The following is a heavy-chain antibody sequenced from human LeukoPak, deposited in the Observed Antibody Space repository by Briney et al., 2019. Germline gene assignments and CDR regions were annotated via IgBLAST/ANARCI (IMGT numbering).Heavy chain of an antibody. CDR2: IYSGGST. J-gene: IGHJ6*02. Sequence: PGGSLRLSCAAYGFTVSSNYRSWVRQAPGKGLEWISVIYSGGSTYYADSVKGRFTISRDNSKNTLYLQMNSLRAEDTAVYYCARDLMVHSSGMDVWGQAATVTVSS. V-gene: IGHV3-53*01. CDR3: ARDLMVHSSGMDV. D-gene: IGHD2-8*01. CDR1: GFTVSSNY.